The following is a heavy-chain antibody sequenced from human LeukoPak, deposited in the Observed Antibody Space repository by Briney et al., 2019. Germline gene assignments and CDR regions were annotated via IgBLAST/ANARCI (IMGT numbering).Heavy chain of an antibody. CDR1: GITFSSYS. Sequence: GGSLRLSCAASGITFSSYSMSWVRQPPGKGLEWVSAISGSGGSTYYADSVKSRFTISRDNSKNTLYLQMNSLRAEDTAVYYCAKDIRGYSSGWYFDYWGQGTLVTVSS. CDR2: ISGSGGST. J-gene: IGHJ4*02. V-gene: IGHV3-23*01. D-gene: IGHD6-19*01. CDR3: AKDIRGYSSGWYFDY.